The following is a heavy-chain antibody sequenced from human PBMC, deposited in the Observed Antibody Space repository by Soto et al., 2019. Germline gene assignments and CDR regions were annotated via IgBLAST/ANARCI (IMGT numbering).Heavy chain of an antibody. CDR1: GYSFAGYW. V-gene: IGHV5-10-1*01. CDR3: ARQIYDSDTGPNFQYYFDS. Sequence: GESLKISSKGAGYSFAGYWMTWARQKPGKGLEWMGRIDPSDSQAYYSPSFRGHVTISVTKSITTVFLQWSSLRASDTAMYYCARQIYDSDTGPNFQYYFDSWGQGTPVTVS. J-gene: IGHJ4*02. CDR2: IDPSDSQA. D-gene: IGHD3-22*01.